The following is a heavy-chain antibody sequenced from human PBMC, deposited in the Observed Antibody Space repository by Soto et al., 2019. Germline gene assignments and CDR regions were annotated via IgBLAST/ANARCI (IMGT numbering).Heavy chain of an antibody. V-gene: IGHV4-59*01. CDR1: GGSISNYY. J-gene: IGHJ4*02. CDR2: IYYSGST. D-gene: IGHD3-22*01. Sequence: SETLSLTCTVSGGSISNYYWSLIRQPPGKGLEWIAYIYYSGSTKYNPSLKSRVTISVDTSKDQFSLKLSSVTAADTAVYYCAREASRGYIDYWGQGTLVTVS. CDR3: AREASRGYIDY.